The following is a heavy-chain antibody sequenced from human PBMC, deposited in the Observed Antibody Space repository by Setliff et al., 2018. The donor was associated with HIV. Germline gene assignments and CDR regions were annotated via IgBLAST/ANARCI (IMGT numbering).Heavy chain of an antibody. D-gene: IGHD3-10*01. V-gene: IGHV4-30-4*08. CDR2: IYYSGTT. J-gene: IGHJ5*02. Sequence: PSETLSLTCTVSGDSISSGDYYWSWVRQPPGKGLEWIGNIYYSGTTYYSPSLKSRVTISVNKSKNQFSLKLRSVTAADTAVYYCARARQVARIWFWELLRISWFDPWGQGTLVTVSS. CDR3: ARARQVARIWFWELLRISWFDP. CDR1: GDSISSGDYY.